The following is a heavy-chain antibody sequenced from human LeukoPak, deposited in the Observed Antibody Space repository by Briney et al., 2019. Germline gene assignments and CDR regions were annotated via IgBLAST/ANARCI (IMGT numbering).Heavy chain of an antibody. CDR3: ARHGNWAFDF. J-gene: IGHJ3*01. V-gene: IGHV3-7*01. CDR1: GFTFSSSW. D-gene: IGHD1-1*01. CDR2: INEVGSDK. Sequence: GGSLRISCAASGFTFSSSWMSWVLQAPGKGLEWVPTINEVGSDKQYMDSVKGRLSISRDNPKNSLYLQMNSPRAEDTAVYFCARHGNWAFDFWGQGTMVTVSS.